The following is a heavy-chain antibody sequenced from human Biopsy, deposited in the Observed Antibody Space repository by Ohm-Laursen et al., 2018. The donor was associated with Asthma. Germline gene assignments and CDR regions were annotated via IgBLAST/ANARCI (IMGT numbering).Heavy chain of an antibody. CDR1: GASIKTDDHY. D-gene: IGHD6-19*01. V-gene: IGHV4-30-4*01. Sequence: TPSLTCTVSGASIKTDDHYWSWLRQPPGKGLEWFGFIHYSGSTSYNPSLKGGVTISVDTSKNQFSLKLSSVTAADTAVYYCARASVAASSNWFDPWGQGTLVTVSS. CDR3: ARASVAASSNWFDP. J-gene: IGHJ5*02. CDR2: IHYSGST.